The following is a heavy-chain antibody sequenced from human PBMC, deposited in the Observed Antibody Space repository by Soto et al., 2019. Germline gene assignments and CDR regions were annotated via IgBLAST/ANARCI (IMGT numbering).Heavy chain of an antibody. CDR1: GIPFSKAW. Sequence: LRLSCAASGIPFSKAWMSWVRQAPGKGLEWVGRIKSETDGGTTDYAASVKGRFTTSRDDSKNMLYLQMNSLKTEDTAVYYCSILGYCTGDDCQSFYHWGQGTPVTVSS. J-gene: IGHJ4*02. CDR2: IKSETDGGTT. D-gene: IGHD2-8*02. CDR3: SILGYCTGDDCQSFYH. V-gene: IGHV3-15*01.